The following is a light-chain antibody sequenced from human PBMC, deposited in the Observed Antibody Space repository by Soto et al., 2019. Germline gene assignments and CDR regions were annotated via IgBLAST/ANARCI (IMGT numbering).Light chain of an antibody. CDR3: QKYNNWPPGT. CDR1: QSITTW. V-gene: IGKV1-5*01. Sequence: DIQMPQSPSTVSAYVGDSLTITCRASQSITTWLAWYQQRPGKAPKLLIYDVSSLQSGVPSRFSGSGSGTEFTLTIRSLQSEDFAVYYCQKYNNWPPGTVGQGNKVDIK. CDR2: DVS. J-gene: IGKJ1*01.